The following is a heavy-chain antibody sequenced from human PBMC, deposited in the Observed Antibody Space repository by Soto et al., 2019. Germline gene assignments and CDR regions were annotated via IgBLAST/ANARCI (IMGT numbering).Heavy chain of an antibody. Sequence: PGESLKISCKGSGNTFTDYWINWVRQMPGKGLEWMGRIDPSDSYTKYSPSFQGHVAISADKSISTAYLEWSSLEASDTAMYYCARARSITIFGVVGFEMDVWGQGTTVTVSS. J-gene: IGHJ6*02. V-gene: IGHV5-10-1*01. CDR3: ARARSITIFGVVGFEMDV. CDR1: GNTFTDYW. D-gene: IGHD3-3*01. CDR2: IDPSDSYT.